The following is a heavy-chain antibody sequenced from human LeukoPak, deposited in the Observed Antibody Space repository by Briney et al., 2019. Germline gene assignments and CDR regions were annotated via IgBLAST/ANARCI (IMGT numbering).Heavy chain of an antibody. Sequence: GGSLRLSRAASGFSFSYFWMSWVRQAPGKGLEWVANIKQDGNEKYYVDSVKGRFTISRDNAKKSLYLQMNNLRAEDTAVYYCARDAEVGTLFGVLSRYNWFDPWGQGTLVTVSS. V-gene: IGHV3-7*01. D-gene: IGHD3-3*01. CDR1: GFSFSYFW. J-gene: IGHJ5*02. CDR3: ARDAEVGTLFGVLSRYNWFDP. CDR2: IKQDGNEK.